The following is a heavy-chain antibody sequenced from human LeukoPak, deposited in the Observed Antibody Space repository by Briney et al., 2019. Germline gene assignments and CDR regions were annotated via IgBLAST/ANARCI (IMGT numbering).Heavy chain of an antibody. CDR3: AGSSSTARSYFDY. V-gene: IGHV3-30*04. D-gene: IGHD5-18*01. CDR2: ITYDGSNT. J-gene: IGHJ4*02. Sequence: GGSLRLSCAASGFTFSSSTMRWVRQAPGKGLEGVAFITYDGSNTYYRDSVEGRFTISRDDSKNTVYLQMNSLRAEDTAVYYCAGSSSTARSYFDYWGQGILVTVSS. CDR1: GFTFSSST.